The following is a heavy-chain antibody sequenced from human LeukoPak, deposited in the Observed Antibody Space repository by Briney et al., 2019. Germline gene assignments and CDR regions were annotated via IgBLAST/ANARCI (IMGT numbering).Heavy chain of an antibody. CDR3: ARVVSIAVADNYFDY. J-gene: IGHJ4*02. Sequence: SVKVSCKASGGTFSSYAISWVRQAPGQGLEWMGRIIPIFGIANYAQKFQGRVTITADKSTSTAYMELSSLRSEDTAVYYCARVVSIAVADNYFDYWGQGTLVTVPS. V-gene: IGHV1-69*04. CDR1: GGTFSSYA. D-gene: IGHD6-19*01. CDR2: IIPIFGIA.